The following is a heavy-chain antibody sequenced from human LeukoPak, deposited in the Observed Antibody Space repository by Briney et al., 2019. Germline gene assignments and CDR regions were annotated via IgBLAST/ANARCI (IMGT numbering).Heavy chain of an antibody. CDR3: ARLGYYYDSSGYYHGAFDI. CDR1: GGSVSSSSYY. CDR2: IYYSGST. V-gene: IGHV4-39*01. J-gene: IGHJ3*02. Sequence: PSETLSLTCTVSGGSVSSSSYYWGWIRQPPGKGLEWIGSIYYSGSTYHNPSLKSRVTTSVDTSKNQFSLKLSSVTAADTAVYYCARLGYYYDSSGYYHGAFDIWGQGTMVTVSS. D-gene: IGHD3-22*01.